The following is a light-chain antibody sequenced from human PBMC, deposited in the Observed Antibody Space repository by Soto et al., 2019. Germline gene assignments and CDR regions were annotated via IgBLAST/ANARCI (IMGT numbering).Light chain of an antibody. CDR2: LGS. V-gene: IGKV2-28*01. CDR1: QTLLHSNGHNY. CDR3: MQTLQTPPWT. Sequence: DVVMTQSPLSLPVIPGEPASISCRSSQTLLHSNGHNYLDWYLQKPGQSPQLLIYLGSNRASGVPYRFSGRGSRTEFTLKISRVEAEDVGIYYCMQTLQTPPWTFRQGTKVEIK. J-gene: IGKJ1*01.